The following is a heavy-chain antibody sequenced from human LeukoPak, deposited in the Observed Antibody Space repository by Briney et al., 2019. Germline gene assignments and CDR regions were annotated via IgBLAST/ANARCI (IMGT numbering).Heavy chain of an antibody. Sequence: PSETLSLTCTVSGGSISSYYWSWIRQPPGKGLEWIGYIYYSGSTNYNPSLKSRGTISVDTSKNQCSLKLSSVTAADTAVYYGARQRNSYGFPFGYWGQGTLVTVSS. CDR1: GGSISSYY. CDR3: ARQRNSYGFPFGY. J-gene: IGHJ4*02. D-gene: IGHD5-18*01. CDR2: IYYSGST. V-gene: IGHV4-59*08.